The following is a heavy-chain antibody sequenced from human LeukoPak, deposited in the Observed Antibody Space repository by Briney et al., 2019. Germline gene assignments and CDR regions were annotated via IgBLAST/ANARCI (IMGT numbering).Heavy chain of an antibody. D-gene: IGHD6-13*01. CDR2: INPIFGTA. CDR1: GGTFSSYD. CDR3: ASPVIAAAGTGYFQH. V-gene: IGHV1-69*05. J-gene: IGHJ1*01. Sequence: SVKVSCKASGGTFSSYDISWVRQAPGQGLEWMGGINPIFGTANYAQKFQGRVTITTDESTTTAYMELSSLRSEDTAVYYCASPVIAAAGTGYFQHWGQGTLVTVSS.